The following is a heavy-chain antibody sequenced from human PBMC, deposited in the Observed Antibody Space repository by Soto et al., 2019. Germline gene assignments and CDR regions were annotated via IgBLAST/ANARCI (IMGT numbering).Heavy chain of an antibody. J-gene: IGHJ6*02. CDR3: ARLPAIAAAGIYYYYGMDV. Sequence: SETLSLTCTVSGGSISSSSYYWGWIRQPPGKGLEWIGSIYYSGSTYYNPSLKSRVTISADTSKNQFSLKLSSVTAADTAVYYCARLPAIAAAGIYYYYGMDVWGQGTTVTVSS. D-gene: IGHD6-13*01. V-gene: IGHV4-39*01. CDR2: IYYSGST. CDR1: GGSISSSSYY.